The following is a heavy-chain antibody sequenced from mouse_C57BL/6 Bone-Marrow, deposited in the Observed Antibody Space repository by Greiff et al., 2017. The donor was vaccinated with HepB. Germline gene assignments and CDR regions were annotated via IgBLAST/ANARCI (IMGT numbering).Heavy chain of an antibody. CDR3: ARHLYDYDGDYYAMDY. Sequence: VKVEESGPGLVQPSQSLSITCTVSGFSFTSYGVHWVRQSPGKGLEWLGVVWSGGSTDDNAAFISRLSISKDNSKSQVFFKMNSLQADDTAIYYCARHLYDYDGDYYAMDYWGQGTSVTVSS. D-gene: IGHD2-4*01. CDR2: VWSGGST. V-gene: IGHV2-2*01. CDR1: GFSFTSYG. J-gene: IGHJ4*01.